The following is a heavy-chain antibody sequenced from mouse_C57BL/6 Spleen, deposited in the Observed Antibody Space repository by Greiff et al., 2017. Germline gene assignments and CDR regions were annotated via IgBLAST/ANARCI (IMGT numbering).Heavy chain of an antibody. CDR1: GYAFSSYW. CDR3: ATNWEVSWFAY. CDR2: IYPGDGDT. V-gene: IGHV1-80*01. D-gene: IGHD4-1*01. Sequence: QVHVKQSGAELVKPGASVKISCKASGYAFSSYWMNWVKQRPGKGLEWIGQIYPGDGDTNYNGKFKGKATLTADKSSSTAYMQLSSLASEDSAVYFCATNWEVSWFAYWGQGTLVTVSA. J-gene: IGHJ3*01.